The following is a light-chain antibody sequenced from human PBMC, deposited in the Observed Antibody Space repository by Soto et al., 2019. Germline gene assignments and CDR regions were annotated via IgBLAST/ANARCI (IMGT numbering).Light chain of an antibody. CDR1: NSDVGGYNY. CDR2: DVN. CDR3: SSFTSTSVVI. Sequence: QSVLTQPASVSGSPGQSITISCTGTNSDVGGYNYVSWYQQHPDKAPKLMIYDVNNRPSGVSNRFSASKSGHTASLTISGLQAEDEADYYCSSFTSTSVVIFGGGTKLTV. V-gene: IGLV2-14*01. J-gene: IGLJ2*01.